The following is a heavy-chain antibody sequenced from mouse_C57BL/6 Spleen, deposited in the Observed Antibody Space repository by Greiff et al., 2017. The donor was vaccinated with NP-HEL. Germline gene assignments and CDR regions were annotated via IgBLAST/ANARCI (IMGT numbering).Heavy chain of an antibody. CDR1: GYTFTSYG. Sequence: QVQLQQSGAELARPGASVKLSCKASGYTFTSYGISWVKQRTGQGLEWIGEIYPRSGNTYYNEKFKGKATLTADKSSSTAYMELRSLTSEDSAVYFCASWGATVVAPGDYWGQGTTLTVSS. CDR3: ASWGATVVAPGDY. J-gene: IGHJ2*01. CDR2: IYPRSGNT. V-gene: IGHV1-81*01. D-gene: IGHD1-1*01.